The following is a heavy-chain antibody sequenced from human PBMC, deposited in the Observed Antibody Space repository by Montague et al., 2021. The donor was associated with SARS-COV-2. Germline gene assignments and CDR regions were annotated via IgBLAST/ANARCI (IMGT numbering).Heavy chain of an antibody. CDR2: VKHPGGT. V-gene: IGHV4-34*01. J-gene: IGHJ4*02. Sequence: SETLSLTCAVDGGSFTGYSWNWIRQPPGKGLEWIGEVKHPGGTNYNPSLKSRVTMSVDTSKNQFSLKLSSVTAADTAVYYCARGARQGYGFRLGSFDSWGQGTLVTVSS. CDR1: GGSFTGYS. D-gene: IGHD3-10*01. CDR3: ARGARQGYGFRLGSFDS.